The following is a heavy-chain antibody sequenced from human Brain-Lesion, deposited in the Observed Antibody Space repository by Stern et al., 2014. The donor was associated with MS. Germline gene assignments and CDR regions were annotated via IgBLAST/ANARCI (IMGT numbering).Heavy chain of an antibody. CDR1: GYTFTGYY. D-gene: IGHD3-22*01. CDR3: ATYYYDSTGYNDF. CDR2: INPKSGGT. J-gene: IGHJ4*02. Sequence: QVQLVQSGAEVKKPGASVKVSCKASGYTFTGYYMHWVRQAPGQGLEGMGWINPKSGGTNYAQKFQGWVTMTRDTSINTAYMELSRLRSDDTAVYYCATYYYDSTGYNDFWGQGTLVTVSS. V-gene: IGHV1-2*04.